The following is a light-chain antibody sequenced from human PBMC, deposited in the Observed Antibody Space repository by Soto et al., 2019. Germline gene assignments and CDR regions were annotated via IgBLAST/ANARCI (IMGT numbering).Light chain of an antibody. CDR3: QQYGSSPPIT. CDR1: QSVSNSY. J-gene: IGKJ5*01. CDR2: GAA. Sequence: EIVLTQSPGTLYLSPGERATLSCRASQSVSNSYLAWYQQKTGQAPRLLIYGAATSATGIPDRFSGSGSGTDFILTISSLEPEDFAVYYCQQYGSSPPITFGQGTRLEIK. V-gene: IGKV3-20*01.